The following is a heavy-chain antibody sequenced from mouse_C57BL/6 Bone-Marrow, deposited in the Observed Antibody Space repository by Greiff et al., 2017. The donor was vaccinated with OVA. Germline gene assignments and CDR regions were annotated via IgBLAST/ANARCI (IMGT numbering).Heavy chain of an antibody. CDR3: ARVITTVVAPFAY. J-gene: IGHJ3*01. CDR2: ISNGGGST. D-gene: IGHD1-1*01. V-gene: IGHV5-12*01. Sequence: EVQLVESGGGLVQPGGSLKLSCAASGFTFSDYYMYWVRQTPEKRLEWVAYISNGGGSTYYPDTVKGRFTISRDNAKNTLYLQMSRLKSEDTAMYYCARVITTVVAPFAYWGQGTLVTVSA. CDR1: GFTFSDYY.